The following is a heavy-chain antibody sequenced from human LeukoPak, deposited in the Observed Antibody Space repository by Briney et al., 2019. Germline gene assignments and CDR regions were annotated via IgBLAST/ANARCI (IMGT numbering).Heavy chain of an antibody. V-gene: IGHV4-34*01. CDR3: ARGPSDYGDYLFDY. CDR1: GGSFSGYY. J-gene: IGHJ4*02. CDR2: INHSGST. D-gene: IGHD4-17*01. Sequence: KPSETLSLTCAVYGGSFSGYYWSWIRQPPGKGLEWIGEINHSGSTNYNPSLESRVTISVDASKNQFSLKLSSVTAADTAVYYCARGPSDYGDYLFDYWGQGTLVTVSS.